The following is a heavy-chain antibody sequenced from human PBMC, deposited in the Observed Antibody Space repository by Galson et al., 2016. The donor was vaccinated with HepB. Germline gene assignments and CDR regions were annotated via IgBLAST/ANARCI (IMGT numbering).Heavy chain of an antibody. CDR2: IFPGDPDP. CDR1: GYTFSSYW. J-gene: IGHJ2*01. D-gene: IGHD1-26*01. Sequence: QSGAEVKKPGESLKISCKGSGYTFSSYWIGWVRQMPGKGLEWMGIIFPGDPDPRYSPSFRGQVDISVDRAFSTAHLRWSSLRASDSAMYYCAGGIVGAPRGYFDLWGRGTLVTVSS. CDR3: AGGIVGAPRGYFDL. V-gene: IGHV5-51*01.